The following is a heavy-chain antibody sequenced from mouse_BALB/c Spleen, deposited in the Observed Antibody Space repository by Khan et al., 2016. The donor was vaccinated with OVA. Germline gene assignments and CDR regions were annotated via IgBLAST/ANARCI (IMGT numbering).Heavy chain of an antibody. CDR3: ARGGSSGPAWFAY. Sequence: EVQLQESGPGLVKPSQSLSLTCPVTGYSITSGYFWNRIRQFPGNKLEWMGYIRYDGDSNYNPSLKNRISITRDTSKNQFFLKLNSVIPEDTATYYCARGGSSGPAWFAYWGQGTLVTVSA. J-gene: IGHJ3*01. D-gene: IGHD3-1*01. V-gene: IGHV3-6*01. CDR2: IRYDGDS. CDR1: GYSITSGYF.